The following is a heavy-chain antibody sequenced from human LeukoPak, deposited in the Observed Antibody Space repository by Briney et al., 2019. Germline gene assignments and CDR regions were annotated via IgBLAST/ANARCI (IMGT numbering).Heavy chain of an antibody. CDR2: IYYSGST. V-gene: IGHV4-39*07. D-gene: IGHD4-23*01. CDR1: GGSISSSSYY. CDR3: ARSLYGGYYYMDV. J-gene: IGHJ6*03. Sequence: PSETLSLTCTVSGGSISSSSYYWGWIRQPPGKGLEWIGSIYYSGSTYYNPSLKSRVTISVDTSKNQFSLKLSSVTAADTAVYYCARSLYGGYYYMDVWGKGTTVTVSS.